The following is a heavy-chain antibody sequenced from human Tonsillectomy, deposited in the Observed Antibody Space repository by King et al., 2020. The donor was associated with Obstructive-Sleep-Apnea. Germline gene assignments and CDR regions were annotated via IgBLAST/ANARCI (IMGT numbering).Heavy chain of an antibody. Sequence: VQLQESGPGLAKPSQTLSLTCTVSGGSISSGGYYWGWIRQHPGKGLEWIGYIFYSGNTYYNPSLKSRVTMAVDTSKNQFSLKLSSVTAADPAVYYCATRDVHRVMVAFDYWGQGTLVTVSS. D-gene: IGHD5-18*01. J-gene: IGHJ4*02. V-gene: IGHV4-31*03. CDR1: GGSISSGGYY. CDR2: IFYSGNT. CDR3: ATRDVHRVMVAFDY.